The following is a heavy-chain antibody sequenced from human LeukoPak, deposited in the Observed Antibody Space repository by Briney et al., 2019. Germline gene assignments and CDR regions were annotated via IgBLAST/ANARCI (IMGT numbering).Heavy chain of an antibody. V-gene: IGHV3-48*01. CDR2: IRIPTGAL. CDR1: GFSFGIYT. Sequence: GGSLRLSCAASGFSFGIYTMNWVRQAPGKGLEWLSYIRIPTGALYYADSVKGRFTISRDNAKNSLYLQMNNLRAEDTAVYYCVRGKLVYYYDNSGYFDSWGRGTLVTVSS. J-gene: IGHJ4*02. CDR3: VRGKLVYYYDNSGYFDS. D-gene: IGHD3-22*01.